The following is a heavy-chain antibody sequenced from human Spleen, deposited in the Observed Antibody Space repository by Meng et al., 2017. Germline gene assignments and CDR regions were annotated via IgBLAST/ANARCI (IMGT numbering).Heavy chain of an antibody. CDR2: INDDGSST. V-gene: IGHV3-74*01. Sequence: GESLKISCAASGFTFSDYWMYWVRQVPGKGLVCVSSINDDGSSTSYADSVKGRFTISRDNAKNTLYLQMNSLRAEDTAVYYCGRDIFGPQSKWGQGRLVTVSS. J-gene: IGHJ4*02. D-gene: IGHD3-10*02. CDR3: GRDIFGPQSK. CDR1: GFTFSDYW.